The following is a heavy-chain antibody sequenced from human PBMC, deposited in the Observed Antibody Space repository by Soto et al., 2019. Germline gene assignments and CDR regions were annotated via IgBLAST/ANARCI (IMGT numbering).Heavy chain of an antibody. J-gene: IGHJ4*02. CDR1: GFTFSNYG. D-gene: IGHD3-22*01. V-gene: IGHV3-30*18. Sequence: GGSLRLSCAASGFTFSNYGIHWVRQAPGKGLEWVAVISYDGSSKYYADYVKGRFTISRDNSKNSLYLQMNSLRAEYTAVYYCAKTTYYYDIWGAFDFWGQGTLVTVSS. CDR3: AKTTYYYDIWGAFDF. CDR2: ISYDGSSK.